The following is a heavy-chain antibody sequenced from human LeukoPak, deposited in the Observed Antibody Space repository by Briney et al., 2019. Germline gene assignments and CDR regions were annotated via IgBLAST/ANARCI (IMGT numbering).Heavy chain of an antibody. CDR2: VSYSGAA. CDR1: RGSVKTYS. J-gene: IGHJ6*02. Sequence: SQTLSLTCTVSRGSVKTYSWSWVRQPPGKGLEWIGYVSYSGAANYNPSLKSRVTISVDTSKNQFSLKLSSVTAADTAVYYCARHPVGPGGLDVWGQGTTVTVSS. CDR3: ARHPVGPGGLDV. V-gene: IGHV4-59*08.